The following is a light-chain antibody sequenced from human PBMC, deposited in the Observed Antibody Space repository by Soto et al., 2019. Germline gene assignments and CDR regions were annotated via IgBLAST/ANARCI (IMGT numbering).Light chain of an antibody. CDR3: MQALQTPWA. Sequence: DIVLTQSPLSLPVTPGEPASISCRSSQSLLQTNGYNYLDWYLQKPGQSPQLLIYLGSNRASGVPDRFSGSGSGTDFTVKISRVEAEDVGVYYCMQALQTPWAFGQGNKVEIK. CDR2: LGS. J-gene: IGKJ1*01. CDR1: QSLLQTNGYNY. V-gene: IGKV2-28*01.